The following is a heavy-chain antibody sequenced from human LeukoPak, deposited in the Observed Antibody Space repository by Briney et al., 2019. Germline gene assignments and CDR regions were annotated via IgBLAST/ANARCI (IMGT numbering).Heavy chain of an antibody. CDR1: GFTFSSYA. CDR3: AKDSTIVVVPAAISFDFDY. CDR2: ISYDGSNK. V-gene: IGHV3-30*01. J-gene: IGHJ4*02. D-gene: IGHD2-2*01. Sequence: GGSLRLSCAASGFTFSSYAMHWVRQAPGKGLEWVAVISYDGSNKYYADSVKGRFTISRDNSKNTLYLQMNSLRAEDTAVYYCAKDSTIVVVPAAISFDFDYWGQGTLVTVSS.